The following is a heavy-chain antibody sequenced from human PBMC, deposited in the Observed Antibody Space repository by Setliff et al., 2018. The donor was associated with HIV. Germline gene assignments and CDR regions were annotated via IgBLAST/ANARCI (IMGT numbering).Heavy chain of an antibody. CDR3: ARGIDWGHFYYYYMDV. CDR1: GGSISSGGYY. Sequence: TSETLSLTCTVSGGSISSGGYYWSWIRQHPGRGLEWIGYIYYSGNTYYNPSLKSRLTISVDTSKNQFSLKLSSVTAADTAVYFCARGIDWGHFYYYYMDVWGKGTTVTVSS. J-gene: IGHJ6*03. V-gene: IGHV4-31*03. CDR2: IYYSGNT. D-gene: IGHD7-27*01.